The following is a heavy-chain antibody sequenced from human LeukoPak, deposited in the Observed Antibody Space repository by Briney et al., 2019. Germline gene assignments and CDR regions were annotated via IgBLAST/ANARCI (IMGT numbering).Heavy chain of an antibody. V-gene: IGHV4-61*08. CDR2: IYYSGST. J-gene: IGHJ6*02. CDR3: ARQDSSSWYSDYYYYGMDV. Sequence: PSETLSLTCTVSGGSISSGDYYWSWIRQPPGKGLEWIGYIYYSGSTNYNPSLKSRVTISVDTSKNQFSLKLSSVTAADTAVYYCARQDSSSWYSDYYYYGMDVWGQGTTVTVSS. D-gene: IGHD6-13*01. CDR1: GGSISSGDYY.